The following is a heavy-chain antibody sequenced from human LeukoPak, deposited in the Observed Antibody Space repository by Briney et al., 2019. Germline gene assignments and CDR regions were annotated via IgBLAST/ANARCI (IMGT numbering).Heavy chain of an antibody. D-gene: IGHD6-19*01. J-gene: IGHJ4*02. CDR1: GGSISSYY. V-gene: IGHV4-59*08. CDR2: IYYSGST. Sequence: SETLSLACTVSGGSISSYYWSWIRQPPGKGLEWIGYIYYSGSTNYNPSLKSRVTISVDTSRNQFSLKLSSVTAADTAVYYCARGGWYAYYFDYWGQGTLVTVSS. CDR3: ARGGWYAYYFDY.